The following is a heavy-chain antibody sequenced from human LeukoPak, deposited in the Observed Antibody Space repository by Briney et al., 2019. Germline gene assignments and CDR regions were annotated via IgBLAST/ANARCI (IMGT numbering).Heavy chain of an antibody. D-gene: IGHD6-6*01. J-gene: IGHJ4*02. CDR3: ARDPPAVAANTYG. CDR2: IYSGGGR. CDR1: GVTVGNNY. Sequence: GGSLRLSCAVSGVTVGNNYMNWVRQAPGKGLEWVSLIYSGGGRHYADSVKGRFTISRDNSKNTLYLQMNSLRVDDTAVYYCARDPPAVAANTYGWGPGTLVTVSS. V-gene: IGHV3-66*01.